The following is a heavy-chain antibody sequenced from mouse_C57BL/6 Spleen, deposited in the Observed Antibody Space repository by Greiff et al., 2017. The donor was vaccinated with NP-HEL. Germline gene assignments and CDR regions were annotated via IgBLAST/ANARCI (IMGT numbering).Heavy chain of an antibody. D-gene: IGHD2-4*01. CDR2: IDPETGGT. CDR3: TRDEYDDAMDY. J-gene: IGHJ4*01. Sequence: VQLQQSGAELVRPGASVTLSCKASGYTFTDYDMHWVKQTPVHGLEWIGAIDPETGGTAYNQKFKGKAILTADKSSSTAYMELRSLTSEDSAVYYCTRDEYDDAMDYWGQGTSVTVSS. V-gene: IGHV1-15*01. CDR1: GYTFTDYD.